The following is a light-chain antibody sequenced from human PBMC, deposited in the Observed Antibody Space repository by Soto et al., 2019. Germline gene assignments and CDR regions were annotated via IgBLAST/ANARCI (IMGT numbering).Light chain of an antibody. J-gene: IGKJ4*01. Sequence: DIQMTQSASSLSASVGDRFTITFQASQDISNYLNWYQQRPGKAPKLLIYDASTLESGVPSRFSGSGSGTEFTLTISSLQPDDFATYYCHQYNSYHTFGGGTKVDIK. CDR3: HQYNSYHT. CDR1: QDISNY. CDR2: DAS. V-gene: IGKV1-33*01.